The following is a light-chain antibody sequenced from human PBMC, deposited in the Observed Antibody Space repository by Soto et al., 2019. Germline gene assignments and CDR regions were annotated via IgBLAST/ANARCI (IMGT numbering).Light chain of an antibody. CDR2: EVT. Sequence: QSALTQPASVSGSPGQSITISCTGTSSDVGNYNLVSWYQQHPGKAPTVIIFEVTKRPSGVSHRFSASRSGNTASLTISGLQAEDEADYYCCSFAGGSYVFGTGTKLTVL. J-gene: IGLJ1*01. V-gene: IGLV2-23*02. CDR3: CSFAGGSYV. CDR1: SSDVGNYNL.